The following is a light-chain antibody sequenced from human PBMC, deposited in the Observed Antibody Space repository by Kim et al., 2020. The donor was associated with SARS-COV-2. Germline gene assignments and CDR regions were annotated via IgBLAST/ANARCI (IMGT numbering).Light chain of an antibody. V-gene: IGKV1-39*01. CDR3: KQSLNTPIS. CDR2: GAA. J-gene: IGKJ4*01. CDR1: QSSSSY. Sequence: ASVGDRVTRTCRGSQSSSSYLNWYQQKPGKAPKLLIYGAANLQSGVTSRFSGSGSGTDFTLTISRLQPEDFETYYCKQSLNTPISFGGGTKVDIK.